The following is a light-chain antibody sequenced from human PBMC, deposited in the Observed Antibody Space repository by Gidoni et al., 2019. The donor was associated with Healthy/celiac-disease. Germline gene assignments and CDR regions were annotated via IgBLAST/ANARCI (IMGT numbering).Light chain of an antibody. J-gene: IGKJ3*01. CDR2: GAS. Sequence: EIVMTQSPATLSVSPGERATLSCRASQSVSINLAWYQQKPGQAPMLLIYGASTRATGIPARFSGSGSGTEFTLTISSLQSEDFAVYYCQQDNNWPFTFGPGTKVDIK. V-gene: IGKV3-15*01. CDR3: QQDNNWPFT. CDR1: QSVSIN.